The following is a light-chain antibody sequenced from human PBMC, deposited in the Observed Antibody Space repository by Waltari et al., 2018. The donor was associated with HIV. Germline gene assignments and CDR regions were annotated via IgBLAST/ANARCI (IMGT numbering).Light chain of an antibody. J-gene: IGLJ1*01. Sequence: QSALTQPRSVSGSPGQSVTISCTGTSSDVGGYKYVSWYQQHPGKAPKLMIYEVTNRPSGVSIRFSGSKSGNTASLTISGLQAEDEADYYCTSYTSRNTRVFGTGTKVTVL. CDR1: SSDVGGYKY. CDR3: TSYTSRNTRV. V-gene: IGLV2-14*01. CDR2: EVT.